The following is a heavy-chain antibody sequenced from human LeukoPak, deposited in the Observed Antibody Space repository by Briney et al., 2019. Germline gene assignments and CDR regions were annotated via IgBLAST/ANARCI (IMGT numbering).Heavy chain of an antibody. J-gene: IGHJ3*02. CDR1: GYTFTSYG. CDR2: ISAYNGHT. D-gene: IGHD3-22*01. Sequence: ASVKVSCKASGYTFTSYGISWVRQAPGQGLEWMGWISAYNGHTNYAQKLQGRVTMTTDTSTSTLYMELRSLRSDDTAVYYCARHRLPRVYYDSSGYYHNGFDIWGQGTMVTVSS. CDR3: ARHRLPRVYYDSSGYYHNGFDI. V-gene: IGHV1-18*01.